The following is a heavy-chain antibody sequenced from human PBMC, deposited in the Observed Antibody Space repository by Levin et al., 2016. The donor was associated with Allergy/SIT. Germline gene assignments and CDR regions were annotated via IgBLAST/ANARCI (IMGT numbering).Heavy chain of an antibody. J-gene: IGHJ4*02. Sequence: PGKGLEWIGYIYYSGSTYYNPSLKSRVTISVDTSKNQFSLKLSSVTAADTAVYYCARSTVTPHFDYWGQGTLVTVSS. D-gene: IGHD4-17*01. CDR3: ARSTVTPHFDY. V-gene: IGHV4-31*02. CDR2: IYYSGST.